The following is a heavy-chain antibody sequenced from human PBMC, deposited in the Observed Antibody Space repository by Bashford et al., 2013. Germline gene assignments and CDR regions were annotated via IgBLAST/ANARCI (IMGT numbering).Heavy chain of an antibody. CDR2: MNPNSGNT. D-gene: IGHD1-26*01. J-gene: IGHJ3*01. CDR1: GYTFTSYD. V-gene: IGHV1-8*01. Sequence: ASVKVSCKASGYTFTSYDINWVRQATGQGLEWMGWMNPNSGNTGYAQKFQGRVTMTRNTSISTAYMELSSLRSGDTAVYFCARDGPVVGVWNAFDVWGQGTVVTVSS. CDR3: ARDGPVVGVWNAFDV.